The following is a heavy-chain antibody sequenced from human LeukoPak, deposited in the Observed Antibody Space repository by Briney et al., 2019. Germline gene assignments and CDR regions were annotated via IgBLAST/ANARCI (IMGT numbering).Heavy chain of an antibody. V-gene: IGHV4-31*03. J-gene: IGHJ4*02. D-gene: IGHD6-13*01. CDR1: GGSISSGGYY. CDR3: ARGRAAVDLFDY. CDR2: IYYSGST. Sequence: SETLSLTCTVSGGSISSGGYYWSWIRQHPGKGLEWIGYIYYSGSTYYNPSLKSRVTISGDTSKNQFSLKLSSVTAADTAVYYCARGRAAVDLFDYWGQGTLVTVSS.